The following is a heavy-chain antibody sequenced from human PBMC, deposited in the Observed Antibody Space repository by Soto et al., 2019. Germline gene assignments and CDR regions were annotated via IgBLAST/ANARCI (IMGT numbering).Heavy chain of an antibody. V-gene: IGHV3-11*01. CDR1: GFTFSDHY. D-gene: IGHD3-16*01. CDR3: ARDPEVWDESVATRPSSYSYGMDV. CDR2: ISRSGDTI. Sequence: QKQLVESGGGSVKPGGSLRLSCAASGFTFSDHYMSWIRQAPGIGLEWVSYISRSGDTIYYADSVKGRFTISRDNAKNSLXLQMNNMRVEDTAVYYCARDPEVWDESVATRPSSYSYGMDVWGQGTTVTVSS. J-gene: IGHJ6*02.